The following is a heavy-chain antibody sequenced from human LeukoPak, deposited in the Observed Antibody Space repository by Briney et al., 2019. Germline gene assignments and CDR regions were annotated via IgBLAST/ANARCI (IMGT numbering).Heavy chain of an antibody. V-gene: IGHV1-2*02. CDR1: GYTFTGYY. CDR2: INPNSGGT. J-gene: IGHJ3*02. D-gene: IGHD3-22*01. CDR3: AGSNHYYDSSGYPYAFDI. Sequence: ASVKLSCKASGYTFTGYYMHWVRHAPGQGLEWMGWINPNSGGTNYAQKFQGRVTMTRDTSISTAYMELSRLRSDDTAVYYCAGSNHYYDSSGYPYAFDIWGQGTMVTVSS.